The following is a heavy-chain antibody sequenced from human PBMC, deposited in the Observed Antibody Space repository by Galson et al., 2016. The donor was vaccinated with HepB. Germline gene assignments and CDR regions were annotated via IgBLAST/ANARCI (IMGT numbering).Heavy chain of an antibody. CDR2: IHPISGGT. Sequence: SVKVSCKVSGYIFTDYYIHWVRQAPGQGLEWLGWIHPISGGTKYAHKFQGWVTMTRDTSLSTGYVELDRLTSDDTAIYYCERGEETTTGIKADAFDIWGQGTLVTVSS. CDR1: GYIFTDYY. D-gene: IGHD1-1*01. J-gene: IGHJ3*02. CDR3: ERGEETTTGIKADAFDI. V-gene: IGHV1-2*04.